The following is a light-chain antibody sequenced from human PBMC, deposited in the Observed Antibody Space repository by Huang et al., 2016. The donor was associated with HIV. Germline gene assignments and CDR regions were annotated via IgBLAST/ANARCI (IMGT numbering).Light chain of an antibody. J-gene: IGKJ4*01. CDR2: RAA. Sequence: EIVLTQSPATLSLSPGERATLSCRASQNVTDSLAWFRQKPGQAPSLLMYRAANRATCTPARFSGSGSGTDFTLTISSLEPEDFAIYYCQERIHWPRLTFGGGTKVEIK. V-gene: IGKV3-11*01. CDR3: QERIHWPRLT. CDR1: QNVTDS.